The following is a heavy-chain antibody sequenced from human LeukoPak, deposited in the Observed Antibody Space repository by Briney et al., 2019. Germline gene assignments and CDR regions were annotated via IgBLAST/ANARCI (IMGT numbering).Heavy chain of an antibody. D-gene: IGHD2/OR15-2a*01. CDR3: ARLVLRRYYFDY. CDR1: GGSFSGYY. V-gene: IGHV4-34*01. J-gene: IGHJ4*02. Sequence: SETLSLTCAVYGGSFSGYYWSWIRQPPGKGLEWIGEINHSGSTNYNPSLKSRVTISVDTSKNQFSLKLSSVTAADTAVCYCARLVLRRYYFDYWGQGTLVTVSS. CDR2: INHSGST.